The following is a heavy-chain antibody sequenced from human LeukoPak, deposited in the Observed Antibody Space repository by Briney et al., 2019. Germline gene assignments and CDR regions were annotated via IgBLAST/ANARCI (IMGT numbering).Heavy chain of an antibody. CDR1: GGSFSSYY. V-gene: IGHV4-59*08. CDR2: IYYSGST. CDR3: ARHQQQLVPYYDYGMDV. D-gene: IGHD6-13*01. Sequence: SETLSLTCTVSGGSFSSYYSRWIRQPPGKGLEWGGYIYYSGSTNYNPSLKSRVTISVDTSKNQFSLKLSSVTAADTAVYYCARHQQQLVPYYDYGMDVWGQGTTVTVSS. J-gene: IGHJ6*02.